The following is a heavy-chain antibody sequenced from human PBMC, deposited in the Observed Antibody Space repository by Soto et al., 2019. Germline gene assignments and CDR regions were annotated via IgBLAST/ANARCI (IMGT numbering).Heavy chain of an antibody. CDR2: IYYSGST. CDR1: GGSISSYY. Sequence: SETLSLTCTVSGGSISSYYWSWIRQPPGKGLEWIGYIYYSGSTNYNPSLKSRVTISVDTSKNQFSLKLSAVTAADTAVYYCAGFLLGYCSGGSCYSRFDPWGQGTLVTVSS. D-gene: IGHD2-15*01. V-gene: IGHV4-59*08. J-gene: IGHJ5*02. CDR3: AGFLLGYCSGGSCYSRFDP.